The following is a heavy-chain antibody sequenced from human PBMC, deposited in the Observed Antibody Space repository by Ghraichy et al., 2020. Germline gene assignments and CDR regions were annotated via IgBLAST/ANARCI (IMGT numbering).Heavy chain of an antibody. CDR3: ARDPPESSAYYFDY. CDR2: IWYDGSNK. V-gene: IGHV3-33*01. Sequence: GGSLRLSCAASGFTFSSYGMHWVRQAPGKGLEWVAVIWYDGSNKYYADSVKGRFTISRDNSKNTLYLQMNSLRAEDTAVYYCARDPPESSAYYFDYWGQGTLVTVSS. CDR1: GFTFSSYG. D-gene: IGHD3-22*01. J-gene: IGHJ4*02.